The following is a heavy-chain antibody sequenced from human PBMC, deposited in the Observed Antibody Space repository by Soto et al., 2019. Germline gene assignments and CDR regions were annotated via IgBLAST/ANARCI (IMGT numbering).Heavy chain of an antibody. CDR3: ARGSFRSGWYNY. V-gene: IGHV4-59*08. D-gene: IGHD6-19*01. J-gene: IGHJ4*02. Sequence: SETLSLTCTVSGGSISSYYWSWIRQPPGKGLEWIGYIYYSGSTNYNPSLKSRVTISVDTSKNQFSLKLSSVTAADTAVYYCARGSFRSGWYNYWGQGTLVTVSS. CDR1: GGSISSYY. CDR2: IYYSGST.